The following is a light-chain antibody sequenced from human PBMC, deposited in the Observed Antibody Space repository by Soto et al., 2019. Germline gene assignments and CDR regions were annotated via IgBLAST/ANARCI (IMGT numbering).Light chain of an antibody. V-gene: IGKV1-39*01. CDR3: QHSYSTPPWT. CDR1: QSIVTY. CDR2: AAS. J-gene: IGKJ1*01. Sequence: DIQMTQSPSSLSASVGDRVTITCRASQSIVTYLNWYLQKPGKAPKLLIYAASNLQSGVPSRFSGSGSGTDFTLTISSLQPEDVATYFCQHSYSTPPWTFGQGTKVEIK.